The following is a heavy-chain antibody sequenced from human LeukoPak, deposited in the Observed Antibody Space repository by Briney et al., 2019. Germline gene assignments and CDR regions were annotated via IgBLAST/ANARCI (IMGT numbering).Heavy chain of an antibody. CDR2: INPNTGGT. Sequence: ASVKVSCKASGYTFTGYYIHWVRQAPGRGLEWMGWINPNTGGTNYAQKFQGRVTMTRDTSISTVYMELSSLRFDDTGVFYCARAPDYDYVWGTYRLGYWGQGSLVTVSS. J-gene: IGHJ4*02. V-gene: IGHV1-2*02. CDR3: ARAPDYDYVWGTYRLGY. D-gene: IGHD3-16*02. CDR1: GYTFTGYY.